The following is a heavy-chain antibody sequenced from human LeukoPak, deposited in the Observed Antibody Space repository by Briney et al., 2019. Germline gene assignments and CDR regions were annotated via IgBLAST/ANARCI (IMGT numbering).Heavy chain of an antibody. J-gene: IGHJ4*02. CDR3: ARDWVYKIDY. CDR1: GFTFSSFV. D-gene: IGHD5-24*01. Sequence: GGSLRLSCETAGFTFSSFVMHWVRRTPGKGLVWVSRISHDGIISYADSVKGRFTISRDNAKNTLTLQMNSLRVEDTAVYFCARDWVYKIDYWGRGTLVTVSS. CDR2: ISHDGII. V-gene: IGHV3-74*01.